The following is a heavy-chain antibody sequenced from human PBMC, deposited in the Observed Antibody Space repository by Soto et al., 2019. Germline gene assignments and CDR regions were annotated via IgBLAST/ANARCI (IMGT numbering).Heavy chain of an antibody. CDR3: GKVLVGGTRQSDFAS. V-gene: IGHV4-30-4*01. D-gene: IGHD2-8*02. J-gene: IGHJ4*02. Sequence: PSETLSLTCTVAGGPISGGDYYWSWIRQPPGKGLEWIGYIHYSGSTYYNPSLKSRVTISIDTSKNHFSLTLNSVTAADTAVSYCGKVLVGGTRQSDFASWGPGPLVAVSS. CDR1: GGPISGGDYY. CDR2: IHYSGST.